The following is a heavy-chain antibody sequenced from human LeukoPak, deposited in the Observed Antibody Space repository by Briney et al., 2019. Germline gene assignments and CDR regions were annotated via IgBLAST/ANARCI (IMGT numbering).Heavy chain of an antibody. CDR2: ISSSGSTI. V-gene: IGHV3-48*03. J-gene: IGHJ4*02. D-gene: IGHD4-17*01. Sequence: GGSLRLSCAASGFTFSSYEMNWVRQAPGKGLEWVSYISSSGSTIYYADSVKGRFTISRDNAKNSLYLQMNSLRAEDTAVYYCAKASYGDYPDYWGQGTLVTVSS. CDR1: GFTFSSYE. CDR3: AKASYGDYPDY.